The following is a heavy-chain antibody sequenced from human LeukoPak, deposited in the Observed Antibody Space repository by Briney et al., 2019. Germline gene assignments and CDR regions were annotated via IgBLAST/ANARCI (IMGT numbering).Heavy chain of an antibody. D-gene: IGHD1-26*01. Sequence: PGGSLRLSCAASGFTFSSYSMNWVRQAPGKGLEWVSYVSDSSSYIYYADSVKGRFTISRDNAKNSLYLQMNSLRAEDTAVYYCARGRYSGSYLHAFDIWGQGTMVTVSS. V-gene: IGHV3-21*01. CDR2: VSDSSSYI. CDR3: ARGRYSGSYLHAFDI. CDR1: GFTFSSYS. J-gene: IGHJ3*02.